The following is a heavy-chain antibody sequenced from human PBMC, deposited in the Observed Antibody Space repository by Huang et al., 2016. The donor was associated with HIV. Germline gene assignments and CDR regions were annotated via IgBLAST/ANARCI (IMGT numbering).Heavy chain of an antibody. CDR3: AKGGRAAAVMDV. D-gene: IGHD6-13*01. Sequence: QVQLVESGGGVVQPGRSLRLSCAASGFTFSSYGMHWVRQAPGKGLGWVAVISYDKSNKDYADSVKGRLTISRDNSKNTLYLQINSLTTEDTAVYYCAKGGRAAAVMDVWGKGTTVTVSS. CDR1: GFTFSSYG. CDR2: ISYDKSNK. V-gene: IGHV3-30*18. J-gene: IGHJ6*04.